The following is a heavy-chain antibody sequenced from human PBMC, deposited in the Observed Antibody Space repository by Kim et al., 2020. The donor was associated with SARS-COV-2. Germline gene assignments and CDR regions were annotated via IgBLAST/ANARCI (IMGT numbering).Heavy chain of an antibody. D-gene: IGHD3-10*01. CDR2: ISGSGGST. CDR3: ATQGGSGSYKGGAFDI. J-gene: IGHJ3*02. CDR1: GFTFSSYA. V-gene: IGHV3-23*01. Sequence: GGSLRLSCAASGFTFSSYAMSWVRQAPGKGLEWVSAISGSGGSTYYADSVKGRFTISRDNSKNTLYLQMNSLRAEDTAVYYCATQGGSGSYKGGAFDIWGQGTMVTVSS.